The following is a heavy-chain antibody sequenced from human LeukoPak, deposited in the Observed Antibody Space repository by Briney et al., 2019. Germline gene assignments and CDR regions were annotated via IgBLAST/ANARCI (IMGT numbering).Heavy chain of an antibody. CDR2: IYYSGST. CDR1: GGSINSYY. V-gene: IGHV4-59*12. Sequence: SETLSLTCTVSGGSINSYYWSWIRQPPGKGLEWIGYIYYSGSTNYNPSLKSRVTISVDTSKNQFSLKLSSVTAADTAAYYCARDGIAAAGPPEQDAFDIWGQGTMVTVSS. D-gene: IGHD6-13*01. CDR3: ARDGIAAAGPPEQDAFDI. J-gene: IGHJ3*02.